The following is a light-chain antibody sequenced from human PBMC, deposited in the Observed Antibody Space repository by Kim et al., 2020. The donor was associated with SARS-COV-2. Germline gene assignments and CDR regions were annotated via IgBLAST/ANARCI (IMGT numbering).Light chain of an antibody. CDR3: QQRSDWPIT. CDR1: QSVSSY. J-gene: IGKJ5*01. CDR2: DAS. Sequence: EIVLTQSPAILSLSPGERATLSCRASQSVSSYLAWYQQKPGQAPSLLIYDASSRATGIPARFSGSGSGTDFTLTISSLEPEDFAVYFCQQRSDWPITFGQGTRLEIK. V-gene: IGKV3-11*01.